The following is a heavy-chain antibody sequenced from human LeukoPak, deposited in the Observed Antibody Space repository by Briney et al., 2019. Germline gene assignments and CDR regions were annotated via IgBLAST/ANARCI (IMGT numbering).Heavy chain of an antibody. V-gene: IGHV3-23*01. D-gene: IGHD3-22*01. CDR2: INTGDIT. CDR1: GFTFDYSA. Sequence: PGGSLRLSCAASGFTFDYSAMTWVRQAPEKGLEWVSTINTGDITFYANSMKGRFTISRDNSKNALFLQMNSLRAEDTAIYYCVKGGFTYYDDWGLGTLVTVSS. CDR3: VKGGFTYYDD. J-gene: IGHJ4*02.